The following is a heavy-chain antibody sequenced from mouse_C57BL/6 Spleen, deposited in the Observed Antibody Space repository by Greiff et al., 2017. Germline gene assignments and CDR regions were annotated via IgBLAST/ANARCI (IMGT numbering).Heavy chain of an antibody. CDR3: ARSYYYGSSPLDY. D-gene: IGHD1-1*01. CDR1: GFTFSSYT. J-gene: IGHJ2*01. CDR2: ISGGGGNT. V-gene: IGHV5-9*01. Sequence: EVMLVESGGGLVKPGGSLKLSCAASGFTFSSYTMSWVRQTPEKRLEWVATISGGGGNTYYPDSVKGRFTISRDNAKNTLYLQMSSLRSEDTALYYCARSYYYGSSPLDYWGQGTTLTVSS.